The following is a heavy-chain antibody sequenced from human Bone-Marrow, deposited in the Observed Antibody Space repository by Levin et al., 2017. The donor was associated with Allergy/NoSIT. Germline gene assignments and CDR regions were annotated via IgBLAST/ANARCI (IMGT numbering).Heavy chain of an antibody. J-gene: IGHJ6*02. CDR2: VYYSGST. D-gene: IGHD5-18*01. Sequence: SETLSLTCTVSGGSISTSTYYWGWIRQPPGKGLEWIATVYYSGSTYYNLSLKSRLTIAVDTSRNHFSLKLSSVTAADTAVYYCARYTYDSYYYDMDVWGQGTTVTVSS. CDR1: GGSISTSTYY. V-gene: IGHV4-39*02. CDR3: ARYTYDSYYYDMDV.